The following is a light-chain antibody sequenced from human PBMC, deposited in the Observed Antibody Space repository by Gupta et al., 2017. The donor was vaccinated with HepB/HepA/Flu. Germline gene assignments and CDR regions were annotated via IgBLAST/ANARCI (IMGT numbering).Light chain of an antibody. CDR3: QQSNNRPPCT. CDR1: QSISSN. J-gene: IGKJ1*01. V-gene: IGKV3-15*01. CDR2: SAS. Sequence: ELAMTQFPATLSVSRGERDTLSCRASQSISSNLVWYQQKHGEPPRLLIYSASTSATGITARSSGSGSGTEFTLTISSLQSEDFAVYFCQQSNNRPPCTFGQGTKVEIK.